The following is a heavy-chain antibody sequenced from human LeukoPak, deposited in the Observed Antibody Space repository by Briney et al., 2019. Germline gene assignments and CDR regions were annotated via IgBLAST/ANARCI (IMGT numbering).Heavy chain of an antibody. D-gene: IGHD2-21*02. V-gene: IGHV4-34*01. J-gene: IGHJ4*02. CDR1: GGSFSPYY. CDR3: ARGGSYCGGDCYVDY. CDR2: INHSGST. Sequence: SETLSLTCAVYGGSFSPYYWSWIRQPPGKGLEWIGEINHSGSTNYNPSLKSRVTISVDTSKNQFSLRLSSVTAADTAVYYCARGGSYCGGDCYVDYWGQGTLVTVSS.